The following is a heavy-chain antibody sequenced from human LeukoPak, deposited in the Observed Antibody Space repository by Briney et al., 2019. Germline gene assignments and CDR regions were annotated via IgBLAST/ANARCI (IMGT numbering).Heavy chain of an antibody. CDR1: GGSISSYY. CDR3: ARLQSGDSYGIIDF. Sequence: PSETLSLTCTVSGGSISSYYWSWIRQPPGKGLEWIGCIYYTGSTTYNPSLKSRVTISVDTSKNQFSLKMRSVTAADTAVYHCARLQSGDSYGIIDFWGQGTLVTVSS. V-gene: IGHV4-59*08. CDR2: IYYTGST. J-gene: IGHJ4*02. D-gene: IGHD5-18*01.